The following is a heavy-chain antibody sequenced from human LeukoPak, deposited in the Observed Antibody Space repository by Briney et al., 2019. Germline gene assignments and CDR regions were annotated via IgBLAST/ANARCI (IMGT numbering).Heavy chain of an antibody. Sequence: KPSETLSLTCAVYGGSFSGYYWSWIRQPPGKGLEWIGEINHSGSTNYNPSLKSRVTISVDTSKNQFSLKLNSVTAADTAVYYCARLGETSSGVQIEDCSGGNCLGSWGQGTLVTVSS. V-gene: IGHV4-34*01. J-gene: IGHJ5*02. CDR3: ARLGETSSGVQIEDCSGGNCLGS. CDR1: GGSFSGYY. CDR2: INHSGST. D-gene: IGHD2-15*01.